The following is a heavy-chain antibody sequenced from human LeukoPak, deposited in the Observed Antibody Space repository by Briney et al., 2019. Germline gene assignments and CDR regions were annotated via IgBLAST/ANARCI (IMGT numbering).Heavy chain of an antibody. CDR1: GFTFSTYS. Sequence: GGSLRLSCAASGFTFSTYSINWFRQAPGKGLEWVSFISSSSSYIYYADSVKGRFTISRDNAKNSLYLQMSSLRADDTAVYYCARVHSPGYSSTWHTSGYWGQGTLVTVSS. D-gene: IGHD6-13*01. J-gene: IGHJ4*02. CDR2: ISSSSSYI. CDR3: ARVHSPGYSSTWHTSGY. V-gene: IGHV3-21*01.